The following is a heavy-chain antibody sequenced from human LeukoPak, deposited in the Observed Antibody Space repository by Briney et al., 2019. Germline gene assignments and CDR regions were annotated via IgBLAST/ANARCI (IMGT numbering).Heavy chain of an antibody. CDR2: IYHSGST. D-gene: IGHD3-3*01. V-gene: IGHV4-30-2*01. J-gene: IGHJ5*02. Sequence: SETLSLTCTVSGGSISSGDYYWSWIRQPPGKGLEWIGYIYHSGSTYYNPSLKSRVTISVDRSKNQFSLKLSSVTAADTAVYYCARDFGVVIGRTNWFDPWGQGTLVTVSS. CDR1: GGSISSGDYY. CDR3: ARDFGVVIGRTNWFDP.